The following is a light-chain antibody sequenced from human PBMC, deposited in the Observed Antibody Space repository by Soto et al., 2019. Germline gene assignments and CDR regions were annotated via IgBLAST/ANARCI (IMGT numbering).Light chain of an antibody. CDR3: QQYGSSPPWT. Sequence: EIVLTQSPGTLSLSPGERATLSCRASQSVSDNYLAWYQQKPGQAPRLLIYGAFTRATGIPDRFSGSGSGTDFSLTISRLEPGDFAVYYCQQYGSSPPWTFGQGTTVEIK. CDR2: GAF. CDR1: QSVSDNY. V-gene: IGKV3-20*01. J-gene: IGKJ1*01.